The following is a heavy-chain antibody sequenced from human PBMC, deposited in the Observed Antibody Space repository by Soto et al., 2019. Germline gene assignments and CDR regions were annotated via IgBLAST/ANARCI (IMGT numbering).Heavy chain of an antibody. CDR3: AKDNYELLDY. D-gene: IGHD3-16*01. CDR1: GYPFTDLY. Sequence: ASVKVSSKPSGYPFTDLYIHWERQARGLGLEWMGWIDPRSGASRKTQRFQGRFIMTRYTCTNTVYMELSSLRSDHTPVFFCAKDNYELLDYYRQRTLVTVSS. V-gene: IGHV1-2*02. CDR2: IDPRSGAS. J-gene: IGHJ4*01.